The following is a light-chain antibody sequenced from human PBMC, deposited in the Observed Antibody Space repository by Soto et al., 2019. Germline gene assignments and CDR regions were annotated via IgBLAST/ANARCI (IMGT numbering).Light chain of an antibody. Sequence: DIQMIQSPSSLSASVGDRVTITCQASLEISNYLNWYQQKPGKAPKLLIYDASNLERGVPSRFSGRGSGTDFTFTISSLQPEDFATYYCQQYDHLPRTFGRGTKVEIK. J-gene: IGKJ1*01. V-gene: IGKV1-33*01. CDR1: LEISNY. CDR3: QQYDHLPRT. CDR2: DAS.